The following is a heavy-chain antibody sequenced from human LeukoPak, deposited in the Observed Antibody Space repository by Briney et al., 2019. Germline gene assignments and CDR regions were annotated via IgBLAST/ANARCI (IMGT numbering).Heavy chain of an antibody. D-gene: IGHD1/OR15-1a*01. CDR1: GFTVSSNY. J-gene: IGHJ3*02. CDR2: IYSGGST. Sequence: GGSLRLSCAASGFTVSSNYMNWVRQAPGKGLEWVSVIYSGGSTYYADSVKGRFTISRDNSKNTLYLQMDSLRAEDTAVYYCARDLPAARSRTSRASDIWGQGTMVTVSS. V-gene: IGHV3-53*01. CDR3: ARDLPAARSRTSRASDI.